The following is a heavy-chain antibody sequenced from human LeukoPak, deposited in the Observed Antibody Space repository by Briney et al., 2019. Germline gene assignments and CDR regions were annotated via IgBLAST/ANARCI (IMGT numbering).Heavy chain of an antibody. V-gene: IGHV3-23*01. CDR1: GFTFSKYA. CDR3: ARDWINAYCSRTSCSRWFDP. D-gene: IGHD2-2*01. CDR2: ISGSGGDST. Sequence: PGGSLRLSCAASGFTFSKYAVTWVRQAPGKGLEWISTISGSGGDSTFYADSVKGRFTISRDNSKNTLYLQMNSLRAEDTAVYYCARDWINAYCSRTSCSRWFDPWGQGTLVTVSS. J-gene: IGHJ5*02.